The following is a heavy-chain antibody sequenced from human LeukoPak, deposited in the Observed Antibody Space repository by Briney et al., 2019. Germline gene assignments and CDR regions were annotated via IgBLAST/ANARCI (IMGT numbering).Heavy chain of an antibody. Sequence: SETLSLTCTVSGGSISSGGYYWSWIRQHPGKGLEWIGYIYYSGSTYYNPSLKSRVTISVDTSKNQFSLKLSSVTAADTAVYYCARVSGTMVPKADYWGQGTLVTVSS. V-gene: IGHV4-31*03. CDR3: ARVSGTMVPKADY. CDR1: GGSISSGGYY. J-gene: IGHJ4*02. CDR2: IYYSGST. D-gene: IGHD3-10*01.